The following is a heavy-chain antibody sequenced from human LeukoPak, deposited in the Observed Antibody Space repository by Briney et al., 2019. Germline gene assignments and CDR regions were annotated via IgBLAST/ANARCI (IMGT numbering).Heavy chain of an antibody. CDR2: INPNSGGT. CDR3: ARDARQLVRHYYYYYYMDV. CDR1: GYTFTGYY. Sequence: ASVKVSCKASGYTFTGYYMHWVRQAPGQGLEWMGWINPNSGGTNYAQKSQGRVTMTRDTSISTACMELSRLRSDDTAVYYCARDARQLVRHYYYYYYMDVWGKGTTVTVSS. J-gene: IGHJ6*03. D-gene: IGHD6-6*01. V-gene: IGHV1-2*02.